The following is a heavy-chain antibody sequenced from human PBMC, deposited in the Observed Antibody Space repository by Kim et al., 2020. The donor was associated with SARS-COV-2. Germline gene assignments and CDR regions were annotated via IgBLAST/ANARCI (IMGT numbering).Heavy chain of an antibody. CDR3: VRAPNYGLDI. CDR1: GFTFSNYW. CDR2: ISSDGSST. J-gene: IGHJ6*04. Sequence: GGSLRLSCAASGFTFSNYWMHWVRQAPGKGLVWVSRISSDGSSTNYADSAKGRFTISRDNAKNTLYLQMNSLTAEETAGYYCVRAPNYGLDIWGTGTTVT. V-gene: IGHV3-74*01.